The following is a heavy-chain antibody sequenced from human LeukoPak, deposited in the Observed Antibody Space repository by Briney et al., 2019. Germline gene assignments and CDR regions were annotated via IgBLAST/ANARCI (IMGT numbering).Heavy chain of an antibody. CDR1: GYSFTSYW. Sequence: GESLKISYKGSGYSFTSYWIGWVRQMPGKGLEWMGIIYPGDSDTRYSPSFQGQVTISADKSISTAYLQWSSLKASDTAMYYCASALSGSSGDDAFDIWGQGTMVTVSS. J-gene: IGHJ3*02. V-gene: IGHV5-51*01. CDR3: ASALSGSSGDDAFDI. CDR2: IYPGDSDT. D-gene: IGHD1-26*01.